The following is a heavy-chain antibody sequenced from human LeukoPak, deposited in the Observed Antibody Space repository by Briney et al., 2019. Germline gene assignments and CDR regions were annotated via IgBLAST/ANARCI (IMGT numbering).Heavy chain of an antibody. CDR2: ISYSGST. J-gene: IGHJ4*02. CDR3: ARESVSSSWYRYYFDY. Sequence: SETLSLTCTVSGGSMSSYHWSWIRQPPGKGLEWIGYISYSGSTIYNPSLKSRVTISVDTSKTQFSLKLTSVTAADTAVYYCARESVSSSWYRYYFDYWGQGTLVTVSS. D-gene: IGHD6-13*01. CDR1: GGSMSSYH. V-gene: IGHV4-59*01.